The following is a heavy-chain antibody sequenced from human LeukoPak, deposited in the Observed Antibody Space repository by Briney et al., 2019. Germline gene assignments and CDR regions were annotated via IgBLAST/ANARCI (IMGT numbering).Heavy chain of an antibody. D-gene: IGHD1-26*01. Sequence: ASETLSLTCTVSGGSISSSSYYWGWIRQPPGKGLEWIGSIYYSGSTYYNPSLKSRVTISVDTSKNQFSLKLSSVTAADTAVYYCARHLIVGAARGAFDIWGQGTMVTVSS. CDR2: IYYSGST. J-gene: IGHJ3*02. CDR1: GGSISSSSYY. CDR3: ARHLIVGAARGAFDI. V-gene: IGHV4-39*01.